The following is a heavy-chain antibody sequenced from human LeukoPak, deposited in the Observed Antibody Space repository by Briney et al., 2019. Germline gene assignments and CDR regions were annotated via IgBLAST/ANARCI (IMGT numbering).Heavy chain of an antibody. D-gene: IGHD6-13*01. J-gene: IGHJ3*02. Sequence: GGSLRLSCAASGFTFSSYAMSWVRQAPGKGLEWVSGISGSGTSTYYADSVKGRFTVSRDNSKNTLYLQMHSLRAEDTAIYYCAKVGAAAWGTAFDIWGQATLVTVSS. CDR2: ISGSGTST. CDR1: GFTFSSYA. CDR3: AKVGAAAWGTAFDI. V-gene: IGHV3-23*01.